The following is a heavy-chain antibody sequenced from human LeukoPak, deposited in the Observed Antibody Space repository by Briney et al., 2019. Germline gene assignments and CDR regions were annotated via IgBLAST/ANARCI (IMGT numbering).Heavy chain of an antibody. Sequence: SETLSLTCTVSGGSISNYYWTWIRQPPGEGLEWDGYIHYSGSTNYNPSLKTRATIPLDPSKNQLSLKLSSVAAADTAMYYCARASGRLQPPDYGGQGPLVTVSS. V-gene: IGHV4-59*01. CDR3: ARASGRLQPPDY. J-gene: IGHJ4*02. CDR2: IHYSGST. D-gene: IGHD4-11*01. CDR1: GGSISNYY.